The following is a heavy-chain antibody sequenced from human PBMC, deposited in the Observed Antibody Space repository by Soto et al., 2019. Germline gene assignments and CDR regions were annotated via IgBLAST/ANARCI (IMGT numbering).Heavy chain of an antibody. D-gene: IGHD3-16*01. V-gene: IGHV5-51*01. CDR1: GYSFTSYW. CDR3: ARLSKPMIYGMDV. CDR2: IYPGDSDT. Sequence: SLKISCKGSGYSFTSYWIGWVRQMPGKGLEWMGIIYPGDSDTRYSPSFQGHVTISADKSISTAYLQWSSLKASDTAMYYCARLSKPMIYGMDVWGQGTTVTVSS. J-gene: IGHJ6*02.